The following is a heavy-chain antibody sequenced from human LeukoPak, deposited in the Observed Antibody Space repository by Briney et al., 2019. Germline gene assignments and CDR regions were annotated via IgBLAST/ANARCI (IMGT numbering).Heavy chain of an antibody. CDR3: ARDRYDTSEGAFDI. Sequence: GASVKVSCKASGGTFSSYAISWVRQAPGQGLEWMGGIIPIFGTANSAQKFQGRVTITADKSTSTAYMELSSLRSEDTAVYYCARDRYDTSEGAFDIWGQGTMVTVSS. CDR1: GGTFSSYA. CDR2: IIPIFGTA. V-gene: IGHV1-69*06. J-gene: IGHJ3*02. D-gene: IGHD2-2*01.